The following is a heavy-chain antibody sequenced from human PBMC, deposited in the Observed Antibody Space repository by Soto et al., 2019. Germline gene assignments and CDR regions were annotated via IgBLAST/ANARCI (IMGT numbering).Heavy chain of an antibody. CDR3: AKNQERELPKGIDF. D-gene: IGHD6-13*01. V-gene: IGHV3-23*01. Sequence: EGSLRLSFATSGLTFSNYAMSWVRQAPGGGLEWVSSMSGSSSTTYYADSVRGRFTISRDRSKNTLYLQMSSLRAEDTALYYCAKNQERELPKGIDFWGQGTLVTV. CDR1: GLTFSNYA. J-gene: IGHJ4*02. CDR2: MSGSSSTT.